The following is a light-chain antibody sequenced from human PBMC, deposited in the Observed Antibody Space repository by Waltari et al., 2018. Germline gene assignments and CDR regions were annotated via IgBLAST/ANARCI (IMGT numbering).Light chain of an antibody. V-gene: IGLV1-40*01. J-gene: IGLJ2*01. CDR2: GNS. CDR3: QSYDSSLSGSDVV. CDR1: SPNIGAPYA. Sequence: QSVLTQPPSVSGAPGQRVTISCTGSSPNIGAPYAVHWYRQLPGTAPKLLLFGNSNRPSGVPDRFSGSKSGTSASLAITGLQAEDEADYYCQSYDSSLSGSDVVFGGGTKLTVL.